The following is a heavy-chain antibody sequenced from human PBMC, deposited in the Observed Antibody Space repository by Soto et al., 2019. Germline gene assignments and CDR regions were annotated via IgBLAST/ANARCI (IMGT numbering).Heavy chain of an antibody. Sequence: SETLPLTCTVSGGSISSSSYYWGWIRQPPGKGLEWIGSIYYSGSTYYNPSLKSRVTISVDTSKNQFSLKLSSVTAADTAVYYCARQTYHYYGSGSYYNAEYYFDYWGQGTLVTVSS. J-gene: IGHJ4*02. CDR2: IYYSGST. CDR1: GGSISSSSYY. V-gene: IGHV4-39*01. D-gene: IGHD3-10*01. CDR3: ARQTYHYYGSGSYYNAEYYFDY.